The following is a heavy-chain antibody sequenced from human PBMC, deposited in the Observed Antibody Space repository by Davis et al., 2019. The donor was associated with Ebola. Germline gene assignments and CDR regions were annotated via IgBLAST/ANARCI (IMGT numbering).Heavy chain of an antibody. CDR1: GYSFTNYW. V-gene: IGHV5-51*01. D-gene: IGHD3-22*01. J-gene: IGHJ4*02. CDR2: IYPGDSDT. Sequence: GESLKISCEGSGYSFTNYWIGWVRQMPGKGLEWMGMIYPGDSDTKYSPSFQGQVTMSADKSITTAYLQWSSLKASDTAMYYCARRGYYDSSGYYYAIDYWGQGTLVTVSS. CDR3: ARRGYYDSSGYYYAIDY.